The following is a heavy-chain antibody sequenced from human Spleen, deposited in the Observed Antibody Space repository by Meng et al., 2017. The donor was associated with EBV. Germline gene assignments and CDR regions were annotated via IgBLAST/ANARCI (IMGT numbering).Heavy chain of an antibody. J-gene: IGHJ2*01. CDR3: ARVGDYGNYQYWYFDL. D-gene: IGHD4-11*01. CDR2: IYYSGST. V-gene: IGHV4-39*07. CDR1: GGSISTTFYY. Sequence: QVPRQESGQGLGKPSATLSPTCTVSGGSISTTFYYWAWIRQPPGQGLEWIGSIYYSGSTYYNPSLKSRVTISLDTSKNQFSLRLSSVTAADTAVYYCARVGDYGNYQYWYFDLWGRGTLVTVSS.